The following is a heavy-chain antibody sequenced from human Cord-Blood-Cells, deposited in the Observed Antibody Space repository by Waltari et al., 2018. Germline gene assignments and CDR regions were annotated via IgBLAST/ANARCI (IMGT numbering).Heavy chain of an antibody. CDR2: MNPNSGNT. CDR1: GYTFTSYD. Sequence: QVQLVQSGAEVKKPGASVKVSCTASGYTFTSYDINWLRQATGQGLEWMGWMNPNSGNTGYAQKFQGRVTITRNTSISTAYMELSSLRSEDTAVYYCLYCGGDCYAFDIWGQGTMVTVSS. V-gene: IGHV1-8*03. J-gene: IGHJ3*02. D-gene: IGHD2-21*02. CDR3: LYCGGDCYAFDI.